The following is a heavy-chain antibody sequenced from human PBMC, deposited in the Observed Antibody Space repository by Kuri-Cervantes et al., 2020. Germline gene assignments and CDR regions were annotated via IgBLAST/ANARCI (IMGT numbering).Heavy chain of an antibody. Sequence: SETLSLTCTVSGASISHGDYYWSWIRQPPGKGLEWIGHIFYSGSSYSNPSLTSRVTISVDTSKNQFSLKLSSVTAADTAVYYCARQNDYGDYGDAFDIWGQGTVVTVSS. CDR1: GASISHGDYY. D-gene: IGHD4-17*01. CDR3: ARQNDYGDYGDAFDI. V-gene: IGHV4-30-4*02. CDR2: IFYSGSS. J-gene: IGHJ3*02.